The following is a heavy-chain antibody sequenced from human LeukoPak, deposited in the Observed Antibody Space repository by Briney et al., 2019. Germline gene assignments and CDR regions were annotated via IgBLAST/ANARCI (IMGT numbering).Heavy chain of an antibody. CDR2: IKQDGSEK. CDR3: AKDDAMALYATPYYYMDV. J-gene: IGHJ6*03. D-gene: IGHD2-2*01. Sequence: GGSPRLSCAASGFTFSSYWMSWVRQAPGKGLEWVANIKQDGSEKYYVDSVKGRFTVSRDNAKNSLYLQMNSLRAEDTAVYYCAKDDAMALYATPYYYMDVWGKGTTVTVSS. V-gene: IGHV3-7*01. CDR1: GFTFSSYW.